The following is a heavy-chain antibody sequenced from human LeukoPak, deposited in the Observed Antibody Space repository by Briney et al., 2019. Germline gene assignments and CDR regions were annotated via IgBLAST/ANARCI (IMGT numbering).Heavy chain of an antibody. V-gene: IGHV3-48*01. CDR3: ARDPYSGNYGNYYYYYMDV. D-gene: IGHD1-26*01. Sequence: GGSLRLSCAASGFTLSSYSMNWVRQAPGKGLEWVSYISSSSSTIYYADSVKGRFTISRDNAKNSLYLQMNSLGPEDTAVYYCARDPYSGNYGNYYYYYMDVWGKGTTVTISS. CDR1: GFTLSSYS. CDR2: ISSSSSTI. J-gene: IGHJ6*03.